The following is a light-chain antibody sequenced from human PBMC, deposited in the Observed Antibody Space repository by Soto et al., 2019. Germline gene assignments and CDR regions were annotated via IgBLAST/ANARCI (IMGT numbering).Light chain of an antibody. CDR3: QQYNNWPRT. CDR2: GAS. V-gene: IGKV3-15*01. Sequence: EVVMTPSPATLSVSPGERATLSCRAGQSVSNNFAWYQQKPGQAPRLLIYGASTRATAIPARFSGSGSGNEFTLTISSLQSEDFAVYYCQQYNNWPRTFGGGTKVDIK. CDR1: QSVSNN. J-gene: IGKJ4*02.